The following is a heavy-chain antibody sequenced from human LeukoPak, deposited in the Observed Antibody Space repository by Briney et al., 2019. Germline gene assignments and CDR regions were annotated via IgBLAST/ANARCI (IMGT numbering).Heavy chain of an antibody. CDR1: SYSCGDSA. CDR2: VRSKASNYAT. Sequence: GGPLRLFYEAPSYSCGDSALYRVRRASGKWLEWVGRVRSKASNYATVFAESMGGRFTISRDDSKNTVYLHMNSLKSEDTAVYYCTRGFSDYFDYWGQGTLVTVSS. D-gene: IGHD2/OR15-2a*01. V-gene: IGHV3-73*01. CDR3: TRGFSDYFDY. J-gene: IGHJ4*02.